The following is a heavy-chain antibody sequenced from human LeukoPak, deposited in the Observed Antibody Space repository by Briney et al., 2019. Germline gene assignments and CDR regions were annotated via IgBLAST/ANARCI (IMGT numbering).Heavy chain of an antibody. CDR2: IRYDGSNK. CDR1: GFTFGDYA. CDR3: AKDGYYYDSSGYYYVGYYYYMEV. V-gene: IGHV3-30*02. Sequence: PGGSLRLSCTASGFTFGDYAMSWYRQALGKGLEWVAFIRYDGSNKYYADSVKGRFTISRDNSKNTLYLQMNSLRAEDTAVYYCAKDGYYYDSSGYYYVGYYYYMEVWGKGTTVTVSS. J-gene: IGHJ6*03. D-gene: IGHD3-22*01.